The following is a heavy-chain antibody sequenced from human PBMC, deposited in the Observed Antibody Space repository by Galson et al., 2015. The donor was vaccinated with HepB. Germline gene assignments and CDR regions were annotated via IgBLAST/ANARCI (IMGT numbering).Heavy chain of an antibody. Sequence: SVKVSCKASGYTFTSFNIHWVRQAPGQGLEWMGIIYPSSGSTSYAQKFQGRVTMTRDTSTSTVYMEVSSLRSEDTAVYYCARDWEQTAGAYGAFDIWGQGTMVTVSS. J-gene: IGHJ3*02. D-gene: IGHD1/OR15-1a*01. V-gene: IGHV1-46*01. CDR1: GYTFTSFN. CDR2: IYPSSGST. CDR3: ARDWEQTAGAYGAFDI.